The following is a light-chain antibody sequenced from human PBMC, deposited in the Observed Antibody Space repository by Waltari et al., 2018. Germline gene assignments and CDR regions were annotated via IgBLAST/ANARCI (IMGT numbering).Light chain of an antibody. J-gene: IGKJ3*01. CDR2: WAS. CDR1: QTVLYSSNNKNY. V-gene: IGKV4-1*01. Sequence: DIVMTQSPDSLAVSLGERATTSCTSTQTVLYSSNNKNYLAWYQQKTGQPPRLLLYWASTRDSGVPARFSGSGSGTDFTLTIGSLQAEDAAVYYCQQYFDSPLTFGPGTRVEI. CDR3: QQYFDSPLT.